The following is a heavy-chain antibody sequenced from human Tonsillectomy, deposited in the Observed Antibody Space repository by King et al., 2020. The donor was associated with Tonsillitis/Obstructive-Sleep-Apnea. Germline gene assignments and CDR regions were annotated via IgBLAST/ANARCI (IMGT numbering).Heavy chain of an antibody. CDR1: GGSISSGGYY. D-gene: IGHD3-10*01. J-gene: IGHJ6*02. CDR2: SYYSGST. V-gene: IGHV4-31*03. Sequence: KLQESGPGLEKPSQTLYLTCNVSGGSISSGGYYWSWIRQHPGKGLEWIGYSYYSGSTYYNPSLKSRVTISVDTSKNQFSLKLSSVTAADTAVYYCARDQVVRVLFHGMDVCGQGTTVSVSS. CDR3: ARDQVVRVLFHGMDV.